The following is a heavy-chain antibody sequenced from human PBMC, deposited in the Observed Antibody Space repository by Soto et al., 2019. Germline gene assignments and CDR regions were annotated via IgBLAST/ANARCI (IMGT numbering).Heavy chain of an antibody. CDR3: ARDYSDSSGYYYAGDY. J-gene: IGHJ4*02. Sequence: SETLSLTCTVSGGSISSYYWSWIRQPPGKGLEWIGYIYYSGSTNYNPSLKSRVTISVDTSNNQFSLKLSSVTAADTAVYYCARDYSDSSGYYYAGDYWGQGTLVTVSS. D-gene: IGHD3-22*01. CDR2: IYYSGST. V-gene: IGHV4-59*01. CDR1: GGSISSYY.